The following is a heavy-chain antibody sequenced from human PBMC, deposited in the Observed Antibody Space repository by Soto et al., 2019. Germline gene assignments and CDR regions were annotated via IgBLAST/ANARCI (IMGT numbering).Heavy chain of an antibody. V-gene: IGHV3-7*01. CDR3: ARESHSNAYSFDY. J-gene: IGHJ4*02. D-gene: IGHD4-4*01. Sequence: GSLRLSCAASGFTFSSYWMSWVRQAPGKGLEWVANIKQDGSEKYYVDSVKGRFTISRDNAKNSLYLQMNSLRAEDTAVYYCARESHSNAYSFDYWGQGTLVTVSS. CDR2: IKQDGSEK. CDR1: GFTFSSYW.